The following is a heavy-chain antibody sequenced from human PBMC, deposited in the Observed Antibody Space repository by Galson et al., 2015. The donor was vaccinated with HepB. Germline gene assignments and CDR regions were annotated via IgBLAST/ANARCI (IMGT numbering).Heavy chain of an antibody. D-gene: IGHD4-17*01. CDR1: GYTFTGYY. J-gene: IGHJ5*02. CDR2: INPNSGGT. CDR3: ARARDFGVRCFDP. Sequence: SVKVSCKASGYTFTGYYMHWVRQAPGQGLEWMGWINPNSGGTNYAQKFQGRVTMTRDTSITTAYMELSGLRSDDTAVYYCARARDFGVRCFDPWGQGTRVTVSS. V-gene: IGHV1-2*02.